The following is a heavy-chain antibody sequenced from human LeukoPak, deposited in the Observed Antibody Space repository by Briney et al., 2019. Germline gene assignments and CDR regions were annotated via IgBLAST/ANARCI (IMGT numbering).Heavy chain of an antibody. V-gene: IGHV4-34*01. J-gene: IGHJ4*02. CDR3: ARARQWLVRSPFDY. CDR2: INHSGST. CDR1: GGSFSGYY. Sequence: KPSETLSLTCAVYGGSFSGYYWSWIRQPPGKGLEWNGEINHSGSTNYNPSLKSRVTISVDTSKNQFSLKLSSVTAADTAVYYCARARQWLVRSPFDYWGQGTLVTVSS. D-gene: IGHD6-19*01.